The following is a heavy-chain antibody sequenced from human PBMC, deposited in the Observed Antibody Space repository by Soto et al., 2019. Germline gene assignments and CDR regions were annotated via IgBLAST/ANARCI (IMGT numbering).Heavy chain of an antibody. J-gene: IGHJ5*02. V-gene: IGHV3-72*01. CDR2: SRDKAQGYST. CDR1: GFSLSDHY. Sequence: GGSLRLSCAVSGFSLSDHYIDWVRQAPGKGLEWVGRSRDKAQGYSTEYAASVKGRFTTSRDDSKSSVLLQMNSLKTEDTAVYYCVRAMYYTDSNGWTNWFDPWGQGTLVTVSS. D-gene: IGHD3-22*01. CDR3: VRAMYYTDSNGWTNWFDP.